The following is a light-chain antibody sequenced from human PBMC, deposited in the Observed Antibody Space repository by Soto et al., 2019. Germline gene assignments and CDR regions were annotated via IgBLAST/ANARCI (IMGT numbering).Light chain of an antibody. Sequence: QSALTQPASVSGSPGQSITMSCTGTSSDVGSCDFVSWYQQHPGKAPKLLIYEVSNRPSGVSARFSGSKSDNTASLTISGLQAADEADYFCSSYSSSTVRYVFGSGTKLTVL. J-gene: IGLJ1*01. CDR3: SSYSSSTVRYV. V-gene: IGLV2-14*01. CDR2: EVS. CDR1: SSDVGSCDF.